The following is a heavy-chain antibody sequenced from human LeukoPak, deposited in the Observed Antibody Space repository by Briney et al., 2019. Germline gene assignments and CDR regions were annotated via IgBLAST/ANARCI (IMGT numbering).Heavy chain of an antibody. CDR3: AKGGGSSGRSYYFDY. D-gene: IGHD6-19*01. CDR2: ISSSSSYI. V-gene: IGHV3-21*01. CDR1: GFTFSSYS. Sequence: GGSLRLSCAASGFTFSSYSMNWVRQAPGKGLEWVSSISSSSSYIYYAGSVKGRFTISRDYPKNTVNLQMNSLRAEDTALYYCAKGGGSSGRSYYFDYWGQGSLVTVSS. J-gene: IGHJ4*02.